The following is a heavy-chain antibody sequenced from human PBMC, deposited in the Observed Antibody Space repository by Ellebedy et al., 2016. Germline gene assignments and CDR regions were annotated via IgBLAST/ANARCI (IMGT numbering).Heavy chain of an antibody. J-gene: IGHJ5*02. V-gene: IGHV4-59*08. CDR1: GGSISSYY. Sequence: SETLSLTXTVSGGSISSYYWSWIRQPPGKGLEWIGYINYSGSTYYNPSLKSRVTISVDTSKSHFSLNLSSVTAADTGIYFCAGIIDYSRQFDPWGRGTLVSVSS. D-gene: IGHD6-13*01. CDR3: AGIIDYSRQFDP. CDR2: INYSGST.